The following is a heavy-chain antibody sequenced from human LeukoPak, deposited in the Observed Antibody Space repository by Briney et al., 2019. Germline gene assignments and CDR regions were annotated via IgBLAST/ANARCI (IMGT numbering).Heavy chain of an antibody. Sequence: PSETLSLTCTVSGGSISSSSYYWGWIRQPPGKGLEWIGSIYYSGSTYYNPSLKSRVTISVDTSKNQFSLQLNSVTPEDTAVYYCARVVVGPWFPAHYYYYYMDVWGKGTTVTVSS. V-gene: IGHV4-39*01. CDR3: ARVVVGPWFPAHYYYYYMDV. D-gene: IGHD3-10*01. CDR1: GGSISSSSYY. J-gene: IGHJ6*03. CDR2: IYYSGST.